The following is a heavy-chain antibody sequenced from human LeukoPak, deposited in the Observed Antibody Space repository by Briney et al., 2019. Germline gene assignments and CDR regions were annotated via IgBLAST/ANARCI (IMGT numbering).Heavy chain of an antibody. V-gene: IGHV1-69*13. Sequence: GASVKVSCKASGGTFSSYAISWVRQAPGQGLEWMGGIIPIFGTANYAQKFQGRVTITADESTSTAYMELSSLRSEDTAVYYCARKAHDYGDYSAFDIWCQGTMVTVSS. D-gene: IGHD4-17*01. CDR2: IIPIFGTA. CDR3: ARKAHDYGDYSAFDI. CDR1: GGTFSSYA. J-gene: IGHJ3*02.